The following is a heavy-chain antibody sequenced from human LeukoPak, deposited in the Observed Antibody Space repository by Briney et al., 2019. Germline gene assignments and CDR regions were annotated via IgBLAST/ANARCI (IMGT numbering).Heavy chain of an antibody. D-gene: IGHD3-10*01. CDR1: GFTFDDYA. CDR2: ISWNSGSI. J-gene: IGHJ5*02. V-gene: IGHV3-9*01. CDR3: AKGHYGSGSYYEKTFDP. Sequence: GGSLRLSCAASGFTFDDYAMHWVRQAPGKGLEGVSGISWNSGSILYVDSVKGRFTISRDNAKNSLYLKMNSLRAEDTALYYCAKGHYGSGSYYEKTFDPWGQGTLVTVSS.